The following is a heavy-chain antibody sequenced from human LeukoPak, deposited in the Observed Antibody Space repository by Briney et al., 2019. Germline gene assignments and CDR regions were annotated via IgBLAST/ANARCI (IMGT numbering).Heavy chain of an antibody. CDR3: ARGLSGLTDV. V-gene: IGHV4-34*01. CDR2: INHSGST. CDR1: GGSFSGYY. Sequence: SETLSLTGAVYGGSFSGYYWSWIRQPPGKGLEWIGEINHSGSTNYNPSLKSRVTISVDTSKNQFSLKLSSVTAADTAVYYCARGLSGLTDVWGQGTTVTVSS. D-gene: IGHD6-19*01. J-gene: IGHJ6*02.